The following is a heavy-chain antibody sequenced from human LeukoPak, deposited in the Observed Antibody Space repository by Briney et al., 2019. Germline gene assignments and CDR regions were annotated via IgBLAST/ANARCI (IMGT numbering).Heavy chain of an antibody. CDR3: ARDSHYYGSVGYANLLFNY. CDR1: GFTVSSNY. J-gene: IGHJ4*02. CDR2: IYSGGST. D-gene: IGHD3-10*01. V-gene: IGHV3-66*01. Sequence: PGGSLRLSCAASGFTVSSNYMSWVRQAPGKGLEWVSVIYSGGSTYYADSVKGRFTISRDNSKNTLYLQMNSLRAEDTAVYYCARDSHYYGSVGYANLLFNYWGQGTLVTVSS.